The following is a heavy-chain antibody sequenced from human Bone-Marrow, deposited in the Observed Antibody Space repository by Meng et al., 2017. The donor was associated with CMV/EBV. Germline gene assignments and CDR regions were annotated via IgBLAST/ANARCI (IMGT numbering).Heavy chain of an antibody. J-gene: IGHJ6*02. CDR1: AVSISSSNW. CDR3: ARRAVVPAATPYYYDYGMDV. Sequence: SENLSLTCAVSAVSISSSNWWSWVRQPPGKGLEGIGEIYHSGCTNYNPSLKSRVTISVDKSKNQFSLELGSVTAADTAVYYWARRAVVPAATPYYYDYGMDVWGQGTTVTVSS. D-gene: IGHD2-2*01. V-gene: IGHV4-4*02. CDR2: IYHSGCT.